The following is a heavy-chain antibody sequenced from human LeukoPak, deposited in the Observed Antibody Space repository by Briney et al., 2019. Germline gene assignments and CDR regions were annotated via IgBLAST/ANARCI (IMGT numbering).Heavy chain of an antibody. V-gene: IGHV4-34*01. D-gene: IGHD6-13*01. Sequence: SETLSLTYAVNGGSFSSYYWGWIRQPPGKGLEWIGEINHSGSTNYNPSLKSRVTISADTSKNQFSLKLSSVTAADTAVYYCARGDSSSWYWLDHWGQGTLVTVSS. CDR1: GGSFSSYY. CDR3: ARGDSSSWYWLDH. CDR2: INHSGST. J-gene: IGHJ5*02.